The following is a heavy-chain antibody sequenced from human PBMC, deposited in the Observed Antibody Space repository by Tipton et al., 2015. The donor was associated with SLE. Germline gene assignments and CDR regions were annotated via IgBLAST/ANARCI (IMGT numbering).Heavy chain of an antibody. CDR3: AKGGGSYYHWYFDL. J-gene: IGHJ2*01. CDR1: GFITIGYW. CDR2: IKEDGSQI. Sequence: SLRLSCAASGFITIGYWMSWVRQSPGKGLEWVANIKEDGSQILYVDSVKGRFTISRDNAKNSLYLQMNSLKVEDTAIYYCAKGGGSYYHWYFDLWGRGTLVTVSS. D-gene: IGHD1-26*01. V-gene: IGHV3-7*03.